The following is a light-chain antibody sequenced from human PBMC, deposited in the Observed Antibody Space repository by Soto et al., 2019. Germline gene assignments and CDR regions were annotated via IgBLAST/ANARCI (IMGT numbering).Light chain of an antibody. Sequence: EIVMTQSPAILSVSPGESATLSCRASQSVSTNLAWYQQKPGQAPRLLIYNASTRAPGIPGRFSGSGSGTEFNLIISSLQSEDFAVYYCQQYREWPPITFGRGTRLDIK. CDR3: QQYREWPPIT. CDR1: QSVSTN. V-gene: IGKV3-15*01. J-gene: IGKJ5*01. CDR2: NAS.